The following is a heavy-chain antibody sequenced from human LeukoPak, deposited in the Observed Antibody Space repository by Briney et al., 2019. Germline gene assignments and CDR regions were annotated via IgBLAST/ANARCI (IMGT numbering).Heavy chain of an antibody. CDR2: ISGSGGST. CDR3: AKDTPGYYDSSPLNDI. D-gene: IGHD3-22*01. CDR1: GFTFSSYA. V-gene: IGHV3-23*01. J-gene: IGHJ3*02. Sequence: PGGSLRLSCAASGFTFSSYARSWVRQAPGKGLEWVSAISGSGGSTYYADSVKGRFTISRDNSKNTLYLQMNSLRAEDTAVYYCAKDTPGYYDSSPLNDIWGQGTMVTVSS.